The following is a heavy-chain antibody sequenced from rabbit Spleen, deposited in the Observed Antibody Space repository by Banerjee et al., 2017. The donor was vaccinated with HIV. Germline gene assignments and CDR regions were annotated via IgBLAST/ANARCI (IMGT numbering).Heavy chain of an antibody. CDR1: GFDFSNYY. Sequence: QLKESGGGLVQPGGSLKVSCKASGFDFSNYYMSWVRQAPGKGLEWIGFFDPVFGSTYYANWVNGRFTISSHNAQNTLYLQLNSLTAADTATYFCARGPPYAGYAGYGYVYLDLWGPGPLVTVS. CDR3: ARGPPYAGYAGYGYVYLDL. J-gene: IGHJ4*01. V-gene: IGHV1S7*01. CDR2: FDPVFGST. D-gene: IGHD6-1*01.